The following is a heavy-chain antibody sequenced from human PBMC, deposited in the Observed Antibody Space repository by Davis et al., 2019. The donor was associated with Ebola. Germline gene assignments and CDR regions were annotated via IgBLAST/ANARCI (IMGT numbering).Heavy chain of an antibody. V-gene: IGHV3-30*18. CDR3: AKDRRPDSSPYDY. D-gene: IGHD3-22*01. CDR2: ISYDGSNK. J-gene: IGHJ4*02. Sequence: GGSLRLSCAASGFTFSSYGMHWVRQAPGKGLEWVAVISYDGSNKYYADSVKGRFTISRDNSKNTLYLQMNSLRAEDTAVYYCAKDRRPDSSPYDYWGQGTLVTVSS. CDR1: GFTFSSYG.